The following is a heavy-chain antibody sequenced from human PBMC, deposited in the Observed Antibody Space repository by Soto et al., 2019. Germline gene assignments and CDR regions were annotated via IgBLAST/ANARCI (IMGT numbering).Heavy chain of an antibody. J-gene: IGHJ5*02. Sequence: SETLSLTCAVYGGSFSGYSWSWIRQPPGKGLEWVGEIHPSGSTNYNPSLKSRVTISVDTSKSQFSLKLNSVTAADTAMYYCARGVLGRSSSWYGPWGQGTLVTVPQ. CDR2: IHPSGST. CDR3: ARGVLGRSSSWYGP. CDR1: GGSFSGYS. D-gene: IGHD6-13*01. V-gene: IGHV4-34*01.